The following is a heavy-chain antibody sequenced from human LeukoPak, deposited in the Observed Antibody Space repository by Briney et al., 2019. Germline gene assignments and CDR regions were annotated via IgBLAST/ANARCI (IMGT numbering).Heavy chain of an antibody. J-gene: IGHJ4*02. CDR3: ARGAYSGNHFDY. CDR2: IIPIFGTA. Sequence: GASVKVSCKASGGTFSCYAISWVRQAPGQGLEWMGGIIPIFGTANYAQKFQGRVTITADESTSTAYMELSSLRSEDTAVYYCARGAYSGNHFDYWGQGTLVTVSS. CDR1: GGTFSCYA. V-gene: IGHV1-69*13. D-gene: IGHD1-26*01.